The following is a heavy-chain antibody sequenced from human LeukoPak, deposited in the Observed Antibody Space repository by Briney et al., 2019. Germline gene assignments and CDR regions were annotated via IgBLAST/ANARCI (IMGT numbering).Heavy chain of an antibody. J-gene: IGHJ4*02. Sequence: GGSLRLSCAASGFTFSSYAMSWVRQAPGKGLEWVSGISGSGDNTYYADSVKGRFTISRDNSKNTLYVQVNSLGTEDTAAYYCAKGSYFDSSGSFYFDYWGQGTLVTVSS. V-gene: IGHV3-23*01. CDR3: AKGSYFDSSGSFYFDY. D-gene: IGHD3-22*01. CDR1: GFTFSSYA. CDR2: ISGSGDNT.